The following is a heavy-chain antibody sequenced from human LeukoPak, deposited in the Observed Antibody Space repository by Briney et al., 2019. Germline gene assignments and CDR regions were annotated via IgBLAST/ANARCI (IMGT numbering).Heavy chain of an antibody. Sequence: ASVKVSCKASGYTFTSYGISWVRPAPGQGLEWMGWISAYNGNTNYAQKLQGRVTMTTDTSTSTAYMELRSLRSDDTAVYYCARFHPDLVYATYYFDYWGQGTLVTVSS. J-gene: IGHJ4*02. CDR1: GYTFTSYG. D-gene: IGHD2-8*01. CDR2: ISAYNGNT. V-gene: IGHV1-18*01. CDR3: ARFHPDLVYATYYFDY.